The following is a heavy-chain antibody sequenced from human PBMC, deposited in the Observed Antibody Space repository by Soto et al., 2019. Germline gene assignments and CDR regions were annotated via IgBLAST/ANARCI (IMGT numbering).Heavy chain of an antibody. J-gene: IGHJ5*02. Sequence: QVQLVQSGAEVKKPGSSVKVSCKASGGTFSSYIISWVRQAPGQGLEWMGRIIPIVGIANYAQRFQGRVTSTADKATSTAYMEMSSLISEDTAVYYCARGGVAGFDPWGQGTLVTVSS. CDR3: ARGGVAGFDP. CDR2: IIPIVGIA. D-gene: IGHD6-19*01. V-gene: IGHV1-69*02. CDR1: GGTFSSYI.